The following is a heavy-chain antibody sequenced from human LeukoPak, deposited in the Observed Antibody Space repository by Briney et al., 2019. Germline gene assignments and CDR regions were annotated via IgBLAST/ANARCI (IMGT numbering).Heavy chain of an antibody. CDR2: ISTYNGNT. CDR1: GYSFTSFG. D-gene: IGHD3-3*01. J-gene: IGHJ5*02. V-gene: IGHV1-18*01. CDR3: ARDLSGRVLDFWSGYGWFDP. Sequence: ASVKVSCKASGYSFTSFGISWVRQAPGQGLEWMGGISTYNGNTNYAQKLQGRVTMTTDTSTSTAYMELRSLRSDDTAVYYCARDLSGRVLDFWSGYGWFDPWGQGTLVTVSS.